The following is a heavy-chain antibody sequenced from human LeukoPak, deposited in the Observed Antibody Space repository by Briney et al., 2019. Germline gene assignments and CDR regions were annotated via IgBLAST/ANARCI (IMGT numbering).Heavy chain of an antibody. J-gene: IGHJ5*02. V-gene: IGHV1-18*01. CDR1: GYTFTSYG. CDR3: ARDGHDILTGYYRGILNWFDP. D-gene: IGHD3-9*01. Sequence: VASVKVSCKASGYTFTSYGISWVRQAPGQGLEWMGWISAYNGNTNYAQKLQGRVTMTTDTSTSTAYMELRSLRSDDTAVYYCARDGHDILTGYYRGILNWFDPWGQGTLVTVSS. CDR2: ISAYNGNT.